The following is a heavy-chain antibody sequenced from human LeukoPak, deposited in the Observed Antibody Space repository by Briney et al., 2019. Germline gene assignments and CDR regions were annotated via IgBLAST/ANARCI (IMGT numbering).Heavy chain of an antibody. CDR2: ISSRYSYR. V-gene: IGHV3-21*01. D-gene: IGHD3-9*01. CDR1: GFTFSSYS. Sequence: GGSLRLSCAASGFTFSSYSMNWVRQAPGKGLEWVSSISSRYSYRYYADSVKGRFTVSRDNAKNSLYLQMNSLRVEDTAVYYCARDQPPEYDDISTVPVFVDYWGQGTLVTVSS. J-gene: IGHJ4*02. CDR3: ARDQPPEYDDISTVPVFVDY.